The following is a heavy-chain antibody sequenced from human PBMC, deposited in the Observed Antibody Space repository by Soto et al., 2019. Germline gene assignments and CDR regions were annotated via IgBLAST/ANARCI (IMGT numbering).Heavy chain of an antibody. V-gene: IGHV3-7*01. D-gene: IGHD6-13*01. CDR1: GFTFSSYW. Sequence: GGSLRLSCAASGFTFSSYWMSWVRQAPGKGLEWVANIKQDGSEKYYVDSVKGRFTISRDNAKNSLYLQMNSLRAEDTAVYYCARASSSSWYVGGEYYFDYWGQGTLVTVSS. CDR2: IKQDGSEK. CDR3: ARASSSSWYVGGEYYFDY. J-gene: IGHJ4*02.